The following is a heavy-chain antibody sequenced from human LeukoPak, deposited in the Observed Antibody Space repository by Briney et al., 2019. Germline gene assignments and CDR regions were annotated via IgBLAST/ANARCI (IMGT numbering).Heavy chain of an antibody. CDR1: GYTFTSYY. Sequence: ASVKVSCKASGYTFTSYYMHWVRQAPGQGLEWMGIINPSGGNTSYAQKFQGRVTVTRDTSTSTAYMELRSLRSDDTAVYYCARSGRGTYYYFDLWGQGTLVTVSS. V-gene: IGHV1-46*01. D-gene: IGHD1-26*01. CDR2: INPSGGNT. J-gene: IGHJ4*02. CDR3: ARSGRGTYYYFDL.